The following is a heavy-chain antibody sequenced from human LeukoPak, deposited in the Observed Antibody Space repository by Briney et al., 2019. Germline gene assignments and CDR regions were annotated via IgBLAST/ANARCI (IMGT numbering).Heavy chain of an antibody. D-gene: IGHD3-10*01. J-gene: IGHJ5*02. CDR3: ARGVRVMVRGVNNWFDP. CDR1: GYSISSGYY. Sequence: KPSETLSLTCTVSGYSISSGYYWSWIRQPAGKGLEWIGRIYTSGSTNYNPSLKSRVTISVDTSKNQFSLKLSSVTAADTAVYYCARGVRVMVRGVNNWFDPWGQGTLVTVSS. V-gene: IGHV4-61*02. CDR2: IYTSGST.